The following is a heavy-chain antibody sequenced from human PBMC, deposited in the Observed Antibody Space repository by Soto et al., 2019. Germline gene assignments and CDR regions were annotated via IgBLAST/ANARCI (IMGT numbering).Heavy chain of an antibody. CDR2: IYYSGST. CDR1: GGSISSGDYY. Sequence: QVQLQESGPGLVKPSQTLSLTCTVSGGSISSGDYYWSWIRQPPGKGLEWIGYIYYSGSTYYNPSLKSRVTISVDTSKNQFSLKLSSVTAADTAVYYCARARRFLEWLYWFDPWGQGTLVTVSS. J-gene: IGHJ5*02. V-gene: IGHV4-30-4*01. CDR3: ARARRFLEWLYWFDP. D-gene: IGHD3-3*01.